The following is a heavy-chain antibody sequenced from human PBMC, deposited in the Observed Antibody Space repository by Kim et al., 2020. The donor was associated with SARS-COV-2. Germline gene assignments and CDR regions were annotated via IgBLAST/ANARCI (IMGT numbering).Heavy chain of an antibody. J-gene: IGHJ4*02. V-gene: IGHV4-34*01. CDR2: IDHRGRT. CDR1: NGSLKGYW. D-gene: IGHD3-10*01. CDR3: AIVAYGSGTSYTDH. Sequence: SETLSLTCDVYNGSLKGYWCNWIRQPPGKGLEWIGEIDHRGRTNHNPSLKSRVIMSLDTSKNQFSLNMKSVTAADTAVYYCAIVAYGSGTSYTDHWGQGALVTVSS.